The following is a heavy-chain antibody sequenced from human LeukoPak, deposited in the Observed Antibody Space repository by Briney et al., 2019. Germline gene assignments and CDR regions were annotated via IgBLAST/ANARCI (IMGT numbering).Heavy chain of an antibody. D-gene: IGHD2-15*01. Sequence: SQTLSLTCTVSGGSISSGSYYWSWIRQPAGEGLEWIGRIYTSGNTFYNPSLKSRVTMSVDTSKNQFSLKLSSVTAADTAVYYCARGGVVVAATFDYWGQGTLVTVSS. J-gene: IGHJ4*02. CDR3: ARGGVVVAATFDY. CDR1: GGSISSGSYY. CDR2: IYTSGNT. V-gene: IGHV4-61*02.